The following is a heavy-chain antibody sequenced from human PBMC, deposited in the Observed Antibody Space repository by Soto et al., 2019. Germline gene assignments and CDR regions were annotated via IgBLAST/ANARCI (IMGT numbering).Heavy chain of an antibody. CDR3: ARDGYYDSSGYRSDFDY. J-gene: IGHJ4*02. D-gene: IGHD3-22*01. Sequence: QVQLVQSGAEVKKPGASVKVSCKASGYTFTSYGISWVRQAPGQGLEWMGWISAYNGNTNYAQKLKGRVTMTTDTSTSTAYMELSSLRSDETAVYYCARDGYYDSSGYRSDFDYWGQGTLVTVSS. CDR2: ISAYNGNT. CDR1: GYTFTSYG. V-gene: IGHV1-18*01.